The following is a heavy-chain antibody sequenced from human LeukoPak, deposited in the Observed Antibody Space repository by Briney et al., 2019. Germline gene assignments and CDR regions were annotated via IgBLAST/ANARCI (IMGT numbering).Heavy chain of an antibody. CDR3: AKDENVVATTDIDY. J-gene: IGHJ4*02. CDR1: GLTLSTYA. Sequence: GGSQTLFCAPSGLTLSTYAMSCARHAPGEGLEWVSSNCEIWGSTYYAVSAKGGFSISREISQNKLYLQMNSLRAEDTAVYYCAKDENVVATTDIDYWGQGTLVTVSS. D-gene: IGHD5-12*01. CDR2: NCEIWGST. V-gene: IGHV3-23*01.